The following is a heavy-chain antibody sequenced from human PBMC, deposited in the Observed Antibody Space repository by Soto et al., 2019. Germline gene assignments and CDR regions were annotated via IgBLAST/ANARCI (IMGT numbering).Heavy chain of an antibody. V-gene: IGHV5-10-1*01. CDR2: IDPSDSYT. Sequence: GESLKISCKGSGYSFTIYWISWVRQMPGKGLEWMGRIDPSDSYTNYSPSFQGHVTISADKSISTAYLQWSSLKASDTAMYYCAGLGIAVEDYYYYGMDVWGQGTTVTVSS. CDR3: AGLGIAVEDYYYYGMDV. CDR1: GYSFTIYW. D-gene: IGHD6-19*01. J-gene: IGHJ6*02.